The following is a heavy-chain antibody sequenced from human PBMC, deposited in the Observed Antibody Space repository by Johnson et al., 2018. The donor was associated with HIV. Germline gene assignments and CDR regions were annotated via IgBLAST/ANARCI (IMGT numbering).Heavy chain of an antibody. CDR1: GFTVSSNY. CDR2: IYRVGDV. J-gene: IGHJ3*02. D-gene: IGHD6-19*01. V-gene: IGHV3-66*02. CDR3: ARERVAVTGPTRAFDI. Sequence: EQLEESGGGLVQPGRSLKLSCAASGFTVSSNYMSWVRQAPGKGLEWVSVIYRVGDVYYADSVKGRFTISRDNSKNTLHLQMNSLRPEDTAVYYCARERVAVTGPTRAFDIWGQGTMVIVSS.